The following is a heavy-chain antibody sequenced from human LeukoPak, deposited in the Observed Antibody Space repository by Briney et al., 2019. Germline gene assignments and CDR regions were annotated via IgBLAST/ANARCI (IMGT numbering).Heavy chain of an antibody. J-gene: IGHJ4*02. V-gene: IGHV3-30*18. CDR1: GFTFSSYG. Sequence: PGRSLRLSCAASGFTFSSYGMHWVRQAPGKGLEWVAVISYDGSNKYYADSVKGRFTISRDNSKNTLYLQMNSLRPEDTAVYYCAKDKEGWYGYLSPFDSWGQGTLITVSS. CDR2: ISYDGSNK. CDR3: AKDKEGWYGYLSPFDS. D-gene: IGHD3-10*01.